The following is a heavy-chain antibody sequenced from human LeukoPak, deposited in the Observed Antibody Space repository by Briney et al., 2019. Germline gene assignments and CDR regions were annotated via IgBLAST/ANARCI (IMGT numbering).Heavy chain of an antibody. D-gene: IGHD1-20*01. Sequence: SETLSLTCTVSGGSISIYYWSWIRQPPGKGLEWIGYIYYSGSTNYNPSLKSRVTISVDTSKNQFSLELSSVTAADTAVYYCARDRLTGTPYYYYYMDIWGKGTTVTVSS. CDR3: ARDRLTGTPYYYYYMDI. CDR2: IYYSGST. CDR1: GGSISIYY. J-gene: IGHJ6*03. V-gene: IGHV4-59*01.